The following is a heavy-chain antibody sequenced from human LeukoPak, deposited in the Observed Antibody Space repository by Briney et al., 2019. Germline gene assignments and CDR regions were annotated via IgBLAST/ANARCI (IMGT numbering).Heavy chain of an antibody. CDR2: ISAYNGNT. V-gene: IGHV1-18*01. D-gene: IGHD3-22*01. J-gene: IGHJ4*02. Sequence: ASVKVSCKASGYTVTRYGISWVRQAPGQGLEWMGWISAYNGNTDYAQKLQGRVTMTTDTSTSTAYMELRSLRSDDTAVYYCARVRLHYDSSGYYTLDYWGQGTLVTVSS. CDR3: ARVRLHYDSSGYYTLDY. CDR1: GYTVTRYG.